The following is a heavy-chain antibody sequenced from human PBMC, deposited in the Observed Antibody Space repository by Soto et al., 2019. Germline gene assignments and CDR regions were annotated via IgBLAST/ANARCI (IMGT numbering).Heavy chain of an antibody. CDR1: GGSFSDYN. D-gene: IGHD7-27*01. V-gene: IGHV4-34*02. Sequence: QVQLQQWGAGLLKPSETLSLTCAVFGGSFSDYNWNWIRQSPGKGPESIGEINHFGQTNHNPSLKSRITMSVDTSKRQFSLKLRSVTAADTAVYYCATNTEFKFEYWGPGALVTVSS. J-gene: IGHJ4*02. CDR3: ATNTEFKFEY. CDR2: INHFGQT.